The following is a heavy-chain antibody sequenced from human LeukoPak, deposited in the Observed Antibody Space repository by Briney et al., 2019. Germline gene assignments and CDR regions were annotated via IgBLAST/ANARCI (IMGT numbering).Heavy chain of an antibody. Sequence: GGSLRLSCAASGFTFSNYGMNWVRQAPGKGLEWVSAISGSGHNTYYADSVKGRFTISRDNSKNTLYLQMNSLRAEDTAVYYCARGYSSSWHHYYYYMDVWGKGTTVTVSS. CDR3: ARGYSSSWHHYYYYMDV. D-gene: IGHD6-13*01. V-gene: IGHV3-23*01. CDR2: ISGSGHNT. J-gene: IGHJ6*03. CDR1: GFTFSNYG.